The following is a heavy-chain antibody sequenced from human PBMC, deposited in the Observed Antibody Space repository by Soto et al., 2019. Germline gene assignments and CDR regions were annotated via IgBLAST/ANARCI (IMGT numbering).Heavy chain of an antibody. CDR3: ARQSGYSYGEFFDY. CDR2: FYYSGST. J-gene: IGHJ4*02. V-gene: IGHV4-39*01. CDR1: GGSISSSSYY. D-gene: IGHD5-18*01. Sequence: ETLSLTCTVSGGSISSSSYYWGWIRQPPGKGLEWIGTFYYSGSTYYNPSLKSRVTISVDTSKNQFSLKLSSVTAADTAVYYCARQSGYSYGEFFDYWGQGTLVTVSS.